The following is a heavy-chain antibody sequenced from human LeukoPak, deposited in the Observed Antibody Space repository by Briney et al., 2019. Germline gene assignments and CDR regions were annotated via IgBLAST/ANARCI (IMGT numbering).Heavy chain of an antibody. J-gene: IGHJ5*02. CDR2: MNPNSGNT. D-gene: IGHD2-15*01. V-gene: IGHV1-8*01. Sequence: ASVKVSCKASGYTFTSYDINWVRQATGQGLEXXXWMNPNSGNTGYAQKFQGRVTMTRNTSISTAYMELSSLRSEDTAVYYCARGGRWPKENWFDPWGQGTLVTVSS. CDR1: GYTFTSYD. CDR3: ARGGRWPKENWFDP.